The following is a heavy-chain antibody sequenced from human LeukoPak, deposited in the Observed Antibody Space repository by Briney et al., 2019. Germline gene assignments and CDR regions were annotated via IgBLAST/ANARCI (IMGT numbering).Heavy chain of an antibody. V-gene: IGHV3-7*01. CDR1: GFTFSSYW. Sequence: QSGEFLRLSCAASGFTFSSYWMSWVRQAPGKGLEWVANINQDGSEKYYVDSVKGRFTISRDNAKNSLYLQVNSLRAEDTAVYYCARGTIFASTWDYYMDVWGKGTTVIISS. CDR3: ARGTIFASTWDYYMDV. CDR2: INQDGSEK. J-gene: IGHJ6*03. D-gene: IGHD3-3*01.